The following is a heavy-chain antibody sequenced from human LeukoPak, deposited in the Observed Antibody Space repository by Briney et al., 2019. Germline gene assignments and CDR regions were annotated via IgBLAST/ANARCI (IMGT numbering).Heavy chain of an antibody. J-gene: IGHJ4*02. CDR3: ARTHYDSSGYYSVQLFDY. D-gene: IGHD3-22*01. CDR2: INPNSGGT. CDR1: GYTFTGYY. V-gene: IGHV1-2*02. Sequence: GASVKVSCKASGYTFTGYYMHWVRQAPGQGLEWMGCINPNSGGTNYAQKFQGRVTMTRDTSISTAYMELSRLRSDDTAVYYCARTHYDSSGYYSVQLFDYWGQGTLVTVSS.